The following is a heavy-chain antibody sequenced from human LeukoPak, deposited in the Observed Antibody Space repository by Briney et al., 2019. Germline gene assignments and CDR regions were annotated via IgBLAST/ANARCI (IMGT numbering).Heavy chain of an antibody. V-gene: IGHV1-18*01. CDR2: ISAYSGNT. D-gene: IGHD6-19*01. Sequence: ASVKVSCKASGYTFTSYGISWVRQAPGQGLEWTGWISAYSGNTNYAQKFQGRVTMTTDTSTSTAYMELRSLRSADTAVYYCGRKVGSGWWYNGFDPWGQGTLVTVSS. CDR1: GYTFTSYG. J-gene: IGHJ5*02. CDR3: GRKVGSGWWYNGFDP.